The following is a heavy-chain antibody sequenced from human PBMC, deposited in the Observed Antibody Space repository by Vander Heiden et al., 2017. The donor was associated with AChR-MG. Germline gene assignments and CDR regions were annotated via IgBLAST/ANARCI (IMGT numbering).Heavy chain of an antibody. CDR3: ARGGYYGSGPIDY. J-gene: IGHJ4*02. CDR1: GLLFSSYD. D-gene: IGHD3-10*01. Sequence: EVQLVASGGGLVQPAGSLRLSCPASGLLFSSYDMHWVRQATGKGLEWVSSIGSSGDTYYAGSVKGRFTISRENAKNSFYLQMNSLRAGDTAVYYCARGGYYGSGPIDYWGQGTLVTVSS. V-gene: IGHV3-13*01. CDR2: IGSSGDT.